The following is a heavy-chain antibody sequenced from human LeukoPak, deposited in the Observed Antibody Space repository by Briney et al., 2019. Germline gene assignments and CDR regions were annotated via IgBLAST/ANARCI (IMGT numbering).Heavy chain of an antibody. Sequence: PSETQSLTCTVSGGSIRSSSYYWAWIREPRGKGLDRIGSIYYSSSTYYDPSLKSRVTISVDTSKSQFSLKLSSVTAADTAVYYCARQSSGSYFDYWGQGTLVTVSS. CDR3: ARQSSGSYFDY. J-gene: IGHJ4*02. CDR1: GGSIRSSSYY. V-gene: IGHV4-39*01. CDR2: IYYSSST. D-gene: IGHD3-10*01.